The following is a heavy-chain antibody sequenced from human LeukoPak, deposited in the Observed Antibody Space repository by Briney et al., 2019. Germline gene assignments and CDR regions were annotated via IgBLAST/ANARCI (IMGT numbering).Heavy chain of an antibody. Sequence: SETLTLTCTVSGGSISSYCCSWIRQPPGKGLEWIGYIYNSGSTKYNPSLKSRVIISVDTSKNQFSLKLSSVNAADTAVYYCARGSCYYMDVWGKGTTVTVSS. CDR1: GGSISSYC. J-gene: IGHJ6*03. CDR2: IYNSGST. V-gene: IGHV4-59*01. CDR3: ARGSCYYMDV. D-gene: IGHD2-15*01.